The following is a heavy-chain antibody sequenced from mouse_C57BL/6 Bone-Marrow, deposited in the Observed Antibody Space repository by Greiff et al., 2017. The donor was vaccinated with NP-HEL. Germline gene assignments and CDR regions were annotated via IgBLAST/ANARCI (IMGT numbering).Heavy chain of an antibody. CDR3: EAKLRLRPAWFAY. D-gene: IGHD3-2*02. J-gene: IGHJ3*01. CDR1: GYAFSSSW. V-gene: IGHV1-82*01. Sequence: QVQLQQSGPELVKPGASVKISCKASGYAFSSSWMNWVKPRPGKGLEWIGRLYPGDGDTNYNGKFKGKATLTADKSSSTAYMQLSSLTAEDSSVDFCEAKLRLRPAWFAYWGQGTLVTVSA. CDR2: LYPGDGDT.